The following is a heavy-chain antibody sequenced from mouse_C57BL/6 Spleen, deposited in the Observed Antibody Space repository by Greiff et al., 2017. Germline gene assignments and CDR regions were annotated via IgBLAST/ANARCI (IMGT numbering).Heavy chain of an antibody. J-gene: IGHJ4*01. V-gene: IGHV1-54*01. Sequence: QVQLKQSGAELVRPGTSVKVSCKASGYAFTNYLIEWVKQRPGQGLEWIGVINPGSGGTDYNEKFKGKATLTADKSSSTAYMQLSSLTSEDSAVYFCARAGDYYAMDNWGQRTSVTVSS. CDR3: ARAGDYYAMDN. D-gene: IGHD3-3*01. CDR2: INPGSGGT. CDR1: GYAFTNYL.